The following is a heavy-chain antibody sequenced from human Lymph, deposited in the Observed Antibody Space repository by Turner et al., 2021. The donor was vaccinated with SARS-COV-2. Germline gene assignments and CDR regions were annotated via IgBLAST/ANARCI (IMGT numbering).Heavy chain of an antibody. CDR1: GLTVSSNY. J-gene: IGHJ6*02. CDR2: IYSGGNT. Sequence: EVQLVESGGGLVQPGGSSRLSCASSGLTVSSNYMTWVRQAPRKGRGWFSVIYSGGNTYYADSVKGRFTISRHNPKNTLYLQMNSLGAEDTAVYYCARDLDTAGGMDVWGQGTTVTVSS. V-gene: IGHV3-53*04. D-gene: IGHD5-18*01. CDR3: ARDLDTAGGMDV.